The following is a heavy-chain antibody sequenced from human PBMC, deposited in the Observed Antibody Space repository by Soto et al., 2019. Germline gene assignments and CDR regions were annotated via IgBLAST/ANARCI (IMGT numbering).Heavy chain of an antibody. V-gene: IGHV4-34*01. CDR2: INHSGST. CDR1: GGSFSGYY. D-gene: IGHD1-26*01. CDR3: ATLRGVGAIDY. J-gene: IGHJ4*02. Sequence: SETLSLTCAVYGGSFSGYYWSWIRQPPGKGLEWIGEINHSGSTNYNPSLKSRVTISVDTSKNQFSLKLSSVTAADTAVYYCATLRGVGAIDYWGQGTLVTVSS.